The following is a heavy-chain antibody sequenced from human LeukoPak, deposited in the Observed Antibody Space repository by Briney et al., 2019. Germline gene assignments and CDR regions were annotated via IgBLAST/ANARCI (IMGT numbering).Heavy chain of an antibody. CDR3: FLGTGSSWYSY. J-gene: IGHJ4*02. Sequence: GGSLRLSCAASGVTFSGSALHWVRQASGKGLEWVGRIRSKANSYATAYAGSVKGRFTISRDDLKNTAYLQMNSLKTEDTAVYYCFLGTGSSWYSYWGQGTLVTVSS. D-gene: IGHD6-13*01. CDR1: GVTFSGSA. V-gene: IGHV3-73*01. CDR2: IRSKANSYAT.